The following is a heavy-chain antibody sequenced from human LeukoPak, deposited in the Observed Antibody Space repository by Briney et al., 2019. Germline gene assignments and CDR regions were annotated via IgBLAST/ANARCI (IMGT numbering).Heavy chain of an antibody. D-gene: IGHD6-13*01. V-gene: IGHV4-59*01. CDR3: AREVGSSSWYGVDY. CDR2: IYYSGST. J-gene: IGHJ4*02. Sequence: SETLSLTCTVSGGSLSNYYWGWIRQPPGKGLEGIGYIYYSGSTNYNPSLKSRVTICIDTPKNQFSLKLSSVTAADTAVYYCAREVGSSSWYGVDYWGQGTLVTVSS. CDR1: GGSLSNYY.